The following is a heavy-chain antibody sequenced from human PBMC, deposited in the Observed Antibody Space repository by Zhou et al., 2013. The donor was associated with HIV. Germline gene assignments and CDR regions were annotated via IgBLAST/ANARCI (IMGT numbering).Heavy chain of an antibody. D-gene: IGHD6-6*01. J-gene: IGHJ4*02. V-gene: IGHV1-69*05. CDR2: IIPIFGTA. Sequence: QVQLVQSGAEVKKPGSSVKVSCKASGGTFSSYAISWVRQAPGQGLEWMGGIIPIFGTANYAQKFQGRVTITTDESTSTAYMELSSLRSEDTAVYYCARGPETEPYSSSSYYFDYWGQGTLVTVSS. CDR1: GGTFSSYA. CDR3: ARGPETEPYSSSSYYFDY.